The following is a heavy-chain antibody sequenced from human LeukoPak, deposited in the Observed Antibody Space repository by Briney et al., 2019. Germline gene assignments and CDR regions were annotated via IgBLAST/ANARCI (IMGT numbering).Heavy chain of an antibody. J-gene: IGHJ5*02. D-gene: IGHD3-10*01. CDR1: GGSISSCNW. Sequence: SETLSLTCAVSGGSISSCNWWSWVRQPPGKGLEWIGEIYHSGSTNYNPSLKSRVTISVDKSKNQFTLKLSSVTAADTAVYYCARGGYYGSGSYYNYNWFDPWGQGTLVTVSS. CDR3: ARGGYYGSGSYYNYNWFDP. CDR2: IYHSGST. V-gene: IGHV4-4*02.